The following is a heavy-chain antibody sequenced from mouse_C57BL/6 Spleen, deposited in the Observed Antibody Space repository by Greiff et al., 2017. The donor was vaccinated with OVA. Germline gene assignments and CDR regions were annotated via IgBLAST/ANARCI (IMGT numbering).Heavy chain of an antibody. CDR2: ISSGGDYI. J-gene: IGHJ2*01. CDR1: GFTFSSYA. CDR3: TREVSTVVATGGLYYFDY. D-gene: IGHD1-1*01. Sequence: EVMLVESGEGLVKPGGSLKLSCAASGFTFSSYAMSWVRQTPEKRLEWVAYISSGGDYIYYADTVKGRFTISRDNARNTLYLQMSSLKSEDTAMYYCTREVSTVVATGGLYYFDYWGQGTTLTVSS. V-gene: IGHV5-9-1*02.